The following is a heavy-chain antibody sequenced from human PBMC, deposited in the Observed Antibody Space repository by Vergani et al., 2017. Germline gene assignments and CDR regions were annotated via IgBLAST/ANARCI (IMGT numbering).Heavy chain of an antibody. CDR3: GRVQYYDFWSGLGYFDL. J-gene: IGHJ2*01. Sequence: QLQLQESGPGLVKPSETLSLTCTVSGGSISSSSYYWGWIRQPPGKGLEWIGSIYYSGSTYYNPSLKSRVTISVDTSKNQFSLKLSSVTAADTAVYYCGRVQYYDFWSGLGYFDLWGRGTLVTVSS. V-gene: IGHV4-39*07. D-gene: IGHD3-3*01. CDR1: GGSISSSSYY. CDR2: IYYSGST.